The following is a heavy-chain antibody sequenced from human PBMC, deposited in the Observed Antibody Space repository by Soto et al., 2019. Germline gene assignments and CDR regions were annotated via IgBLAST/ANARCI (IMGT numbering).Heavy chain of an antibody. J-gene: IGHJ6*02. D-gene: IGHD6-13*01. CDR3: ASSPAYGSSWYGIPPDLSHGMDV. Sequence: ASVKVSCKASGYTFTIYYIHCVLQSPVQWRDGMGIINPRGGITTYAQKFQGRLTMTGDTSTSTVYMELSSLTSEDTAMYHCASSPAYGSSWYGIPPDLSHGMDVWGQGTTVTVS. CDR1: GYTFTIYY. V-gene: IGHV1-46*01. CDR2: INPRGGIT.